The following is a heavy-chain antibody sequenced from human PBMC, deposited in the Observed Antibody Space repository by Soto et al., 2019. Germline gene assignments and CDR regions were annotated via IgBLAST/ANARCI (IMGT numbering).Heavy chain of an antibody. CDR1: GFTFSNYA. J-gene: IGHJ4*02. D-gene: IGHD6-13*01. CDR2: ISGSGGST. CDR3: ATDQGSSWYEIDY. Sequence: EVQLLESGGGLVQPGGSLRLSCEASGFTFSNYAVTWVRQAPGKGLEWVSTISGSGGSTYYADAVKGRFTISRDNSKNTLYLQMNSLRAEDPAVYYCATDQGSSWYEIDYWGQGTLVTVSS. V-gene: IGHV3-23*01.